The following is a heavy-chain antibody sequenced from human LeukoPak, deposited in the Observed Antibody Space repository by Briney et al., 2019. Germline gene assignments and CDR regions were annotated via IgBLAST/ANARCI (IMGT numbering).Heavy chain of an antibody. J-gene: IGHJ6*03. CDR1: GYRFTAYY. Sequence: ASVKVSCKASGYRFTAYYIHWVRQAPGQGLEWMGWINPNSPGTNYAQKFQGRVTMTRDTSISTAYMELSSLTSDDTAVYYCARDPAQSYYTDVWGIGTTVIVSS. V-gene: IGHV1-2*02. CDR2: INPNSPGT. CDR3: ARDPAQSYYTDV.